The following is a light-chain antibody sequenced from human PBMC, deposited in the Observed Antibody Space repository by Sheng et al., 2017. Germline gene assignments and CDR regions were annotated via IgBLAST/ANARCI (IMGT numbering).Light chain of an antibody. CDR2: SAS. J-gene: IGKJ2*01. CDR3: QQYGSSRYT. V-gene: IGKV3-15*01. CDR1: QRLSNN. Sequence: EGVVTQSPATLSVSPGETATLSCRASQRLSNNLAWYQQKAGQAPRLLIYSASNRAPGVAARFSGSGSDTEFSLTISRLEPEDFAVYYCQQYGSSRYTFGQGTKLEI.